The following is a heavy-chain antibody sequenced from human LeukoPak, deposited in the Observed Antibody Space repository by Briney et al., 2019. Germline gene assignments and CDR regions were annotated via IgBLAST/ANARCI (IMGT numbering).Heavy chain of an antibody. Sequence: SQTLSLTCVISGDSISSTRAAWHWIRQSPSRGLEWLGRTYYRSKWFYDYAVSVRSRITINPDTSKNQLSLQLNSVTPDDTAVYYCARDRLAARPDFDSWGQGALVTVSS. CDR1: GDSISSTRAA. D-gene: IGHD6-6*01. CDR2: TYYRSKWFY. CDR3: ARDRLAARPDFDS. J-gene: IGHJ4*02. V-gene: IGHV6-1*01.